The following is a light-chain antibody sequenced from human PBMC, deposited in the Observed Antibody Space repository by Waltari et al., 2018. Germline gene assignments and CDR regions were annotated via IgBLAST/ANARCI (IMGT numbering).Light chain of an antibody. Sequence: ETVMTQSPATLSVSPGERATLSCRASQNIATKLAWYQQKSGQAPRLLIYEASPRATDVPARFSGSGSGTEFTLTISSLQSEDFAIYYCQQYNKWRTFGQGTKVEIK. J-gene: IGKJ1*01. CDR1: QNIATK. CDR2: EAS. CDR3: QQYNKWRT. V-gene: IGKV3-15*01.